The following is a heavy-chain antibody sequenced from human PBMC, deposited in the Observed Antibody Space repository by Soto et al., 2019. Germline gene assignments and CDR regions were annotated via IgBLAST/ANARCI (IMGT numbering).Heavy chain of an antibody. CDR3: ARDFQYYDSRGMSDVFDI. D-gene: IGHD3-22*01. CDR2: MKPNNGYR. V-gene: IGHV1-8*01. J-gene: IGHJ3*02. Sequence: QVQLVQSGAEVKKPGASVKVSCKASGYTFTSYDINWVRQATGQGLEWVGWMKPNNGYRGYAQTFQGRVNMTSNTSISTAYMGLSRLRSEDTAVYYCARDFQYYDSRGMSDVFDIWGQGTMVSVSS. CDR1: GYTFTSYD.